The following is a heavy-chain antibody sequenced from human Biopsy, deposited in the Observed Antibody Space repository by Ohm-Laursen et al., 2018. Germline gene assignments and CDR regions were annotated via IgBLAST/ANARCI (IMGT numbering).Heavy chain of an antibody. J-gene: IGHJ4*02. D-gene: IGHD1-26*01. Sequence: GASVKASCKVSGYTFTTYYIHWVRQAPGQGLEWVGRINPILGILDYAQRLKDRVTITADKSTNTAYMQLSRLTSEDTAFYYCASLYSGTYVGSDYWGQGTLVTVSS. CDR2: INPILGIL. V-gene: IGHV1-69*02. CDR1: GYTFTTYY. CDR3: ASLYSGTYVGSDY.